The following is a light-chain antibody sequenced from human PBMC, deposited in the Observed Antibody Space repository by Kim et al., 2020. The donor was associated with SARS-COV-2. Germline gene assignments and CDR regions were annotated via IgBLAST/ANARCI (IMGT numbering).Light chain of an antibody. CDR2: YDS. CDR1: NMGSRG. V-gene: IGLV3-21*04. J-gene: IGLJ3*02. CDR3: QVWDSSSDHPV. Sequence: ATGQGTRSTCGGNNMGSRGVTSYQQKHGQAPVLVIYYDSDRPSGIPERFSGSNSGNTGTLTISRVEAGDEADYYCQVWDSSSDHPVFGGGTQLTVL.